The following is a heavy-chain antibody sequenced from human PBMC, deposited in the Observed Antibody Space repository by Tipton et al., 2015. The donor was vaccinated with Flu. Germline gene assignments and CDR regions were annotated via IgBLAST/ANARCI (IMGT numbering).Heavy chain of an antibody. CDR3: ARSPSYSGSGIYPYYFDD. Sequence: TLSLTCSISGGFITSGSYYWSWIRQSAGRGLEWIGRIYTTGSVNYNPSLRGRVTIAGDTSRNHFSRQLTSVTAADTAVYFCARSPSYSGSGIYPYYFDDWGQGTLVTVAS. J-gene: IGHJ4*02. V-gene: IGHV4-61*02. CDR1: GGFITSGSYY. D-gene: IGHD3-10*01. CDR2: IYTTGSV.